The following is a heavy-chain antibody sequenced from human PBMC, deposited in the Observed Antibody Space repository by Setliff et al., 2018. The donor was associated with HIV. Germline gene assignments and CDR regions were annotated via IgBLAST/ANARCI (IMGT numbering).Heavy chain of an antibody. J-gene: IGHJ4*02. Sequence: SETLSLTCTVSGGSISSNSYYWGWIRQPPGKGLEWIGSIYYSGSTYYNPSLKSRVTISVDTSENQFSLKLSSVTAADTAVYYCARDGYSSSWYVISGSFDYWGQGILVTVSS. CDR2: IYYSGST. CDR3: ARDGYSSSWYVISGSFDY. V-gene: IGHV4-39*07. D-gene: IGHD6-13*01. CDR1: GGSISSNSYY.